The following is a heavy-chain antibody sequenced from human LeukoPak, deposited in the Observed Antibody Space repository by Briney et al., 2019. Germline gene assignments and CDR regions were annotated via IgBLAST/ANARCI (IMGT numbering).Heavy chain of an antibody. V-gene: IGHV1-69*06. D-gene: IGHD4-23*01. CDR3: ARGSYGGNPMDV. CDR1: GYTFTSYG. CDR2: IIPIFGTA. J-gene: IGHJ6*04. Sequence: GASVKDSCKASGYTFTSYGISWVRQAPGQGLEWMGGIIPIFGTANYAQKFQGRVTITADKSTSTAYMELSSLRSEDTAVYYCARGSYGGNPMDVWGKGTTVTVSS.